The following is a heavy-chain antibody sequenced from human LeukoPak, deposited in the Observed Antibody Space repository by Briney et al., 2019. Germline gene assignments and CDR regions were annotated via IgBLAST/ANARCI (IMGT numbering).Heavy chain of an antibody. CDR3: TRPQYIAVAGRKDGDY. J-gene: IGHJ4*02. CDR2: IRSKANSYAT. V-gene: IGHV3-73*01. CDR1: GFTFSGSA. D-gene: IGHD6-19*01. Sequence: PGGSLKLPCAASGFTFSGSAMHWVRQASGKGLEWVGRIRSKANSYATAYAASVKGRFTISRDDSKNTAYLQMNSLKTEDTAVYYCTRPQYIAVAGRKDGDYWGQGTLVTVSS.